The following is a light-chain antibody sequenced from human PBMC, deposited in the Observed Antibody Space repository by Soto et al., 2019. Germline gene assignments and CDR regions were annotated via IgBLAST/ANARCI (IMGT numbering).Light chain of an antibody. Sequence: QSALTQPASVSGSPGQSITISCTGTSSEVGSYNLVSWFQQHPGKAPKLMIYEGSKRPSGVSDRFSGSKSGNTASLTISGLQAEDEAEYYCCSYAGSVLFGGGTKLTVL. CDR3: CSYAGSVL. CDR1: SSEVGSYNL. CDR2: EGS. J-gene: IGLJ2*01. V-gene: IGLV2-23*01.